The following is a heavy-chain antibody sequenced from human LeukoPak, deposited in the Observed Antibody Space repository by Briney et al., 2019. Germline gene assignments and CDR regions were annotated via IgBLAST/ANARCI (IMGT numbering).Heavy chain of an antibody. CDR2: IWYDGSNK. CDR1: GFIFSNYG. D-gene: IGHD3-10*01. V-gene: IGHV3-33*01. J-gene: IGHJ6*02. CDR3: ARKRGFGNYYYYGMDV. Sequence: GGSLRLSCAASGFIFSNYGIHWVRQAPGKGLEWVAVIWYDGSNKYYADSVKGRFTISRDNSKNTLYLQMNSLRAEDTAVYYCARKRGFGNYYYYGMDVWGQGTTVTVSS.